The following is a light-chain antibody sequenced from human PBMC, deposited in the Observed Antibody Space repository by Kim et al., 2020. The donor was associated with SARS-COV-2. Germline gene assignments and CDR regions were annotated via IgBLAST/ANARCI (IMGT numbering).Light chain of an antibody. Sequence: VTHSWTGSSYNIGAGYDVHWYQQLPGTAPKLLIYGNSNRPSGVPDRFSGSKAGTSASLAITGLQAEDEADYYCQSYDSSLSGSGVFGGGTQLTVL. J-gene: IGLJ2*01. V-gene: IGLV1-40*01. CDR3: QSYDSSLSGSGV. CDR1: SYNIGAGYD. CDR2: GNS.